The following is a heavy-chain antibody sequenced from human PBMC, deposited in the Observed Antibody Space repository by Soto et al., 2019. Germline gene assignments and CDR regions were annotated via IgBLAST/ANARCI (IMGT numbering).Heavy chain of an antibody. Sequence: EVQLLESGGDLVQRGGSLRLSCAVSGFTFSSYAMTWVSQAPGKGLEWVSVISGSGGNTYYADSVKGRFTISRDNSRNTLYLQMNNLRAEDTAVYYCAKGDTMVRGPSRRWGQGTLVTVSS. CDR2: ISGSGGNT. CDR1: GFTFSSYA. CDR3: AKGDTMVRGPSRR. J-gene: IGHJ1*01. V-gene: IGHV3-23*01. D-gene: IGHD3-10*01.